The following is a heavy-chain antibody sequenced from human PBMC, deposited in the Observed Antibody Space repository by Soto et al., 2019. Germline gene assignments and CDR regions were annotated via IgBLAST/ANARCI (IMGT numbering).Heavy chain of an antibody. CDR1: GFTFSSYA. V-gene: IGHV3-23*01. Sequence: QPGGSLRLSCAASGFTFSSYAMNWVRQAPGKGLEWVSAISGSGGSTYYADSVKGRFTISRDNSKNTLYLQMNSLRAEDAAVYYCAKDSMITFGGVIVGPDYWGQGTLVTVSS. CDR3: AKDSMITFGGVIVGPDY. J-gene: IGHJ4*02. CDR2: ISGSGGST. D-gene: IGHD3-16*02.